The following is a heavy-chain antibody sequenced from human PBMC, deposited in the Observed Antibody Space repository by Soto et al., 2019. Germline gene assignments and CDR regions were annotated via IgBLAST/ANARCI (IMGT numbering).Heavy chain of an antibody. CDR1: GGSFSGYY. Sequence: SETLSLTCAVYGGSFSGYYWSWIRQPPGKGLEWIGEINHSGSTNYNPSLKSRVTISVDTSKNQFSLKLSSVTAADTAVYYCAREGYSSSWYQWGQGTLVTVS. V-gene: IGHV4-34*01. J-gene: IGHJ4*02. CDR3: AREGYSSSWYQ. CDR2: INHSGST. D-gene: IGHD6-13*01.